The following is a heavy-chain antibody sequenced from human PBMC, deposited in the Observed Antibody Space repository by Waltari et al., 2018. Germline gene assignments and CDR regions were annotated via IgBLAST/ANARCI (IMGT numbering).Heavy chain of an antibody. CDR1: GFTFSSYG. V-gene: IGHV3-30*02. J-gene: IGHJ4*02. D-gene: IGHD1-26*01. Sequence: QVQLVESGGGVVQPGGSLRLSCAASGFTFSSYGMHWFGQAPGKGLEWVAFIRYDGSNKYYADSVKGRFTISRDNSKNTLYLQMNSLRAEDTAVYYCAKGGGSYYGFDYWGQGTLVTVSS. CDR3: AKGGGSYYGFDY. CDR2: IRYDGSNK.